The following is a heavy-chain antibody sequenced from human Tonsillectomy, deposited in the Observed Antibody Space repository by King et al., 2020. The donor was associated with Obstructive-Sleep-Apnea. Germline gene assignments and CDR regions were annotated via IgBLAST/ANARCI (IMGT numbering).Heavy chain of an antibody. Sequence: QLVQSGGGLVKPGGSLRRSCAASGFTFSAYYMTCIRQAPWKGLEWGSYISSSGRMKYYSDSVKGRFSISRDNAKKSLYLQMNSLRAEDTAVYYCASSSGYFDYWGQGTLVTVSS. CDR1: GFTFSAYY. J-gene: IGHJ4*02. V-gene: IGHV3-11*01. CDR3: ASSSGYFDY. CDR2: ISSSGRMK. D-gene: IGHD3-22*01.